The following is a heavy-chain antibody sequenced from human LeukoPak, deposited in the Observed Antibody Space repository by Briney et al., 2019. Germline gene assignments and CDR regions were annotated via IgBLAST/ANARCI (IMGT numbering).Heavy chain of an antibody. D-gene: IGHD4-23*01. CDR3: ARVVREATYYYYYMDV. J-gene: IGHJ6*03. CDR2: INPNSGGT. CDR1: GYTFTGYY. Sequence: ASVKVSCKASGYTFTGYYMHWVRQAPGQGLEWMGWINPNSGGTNYAQKFQGRVTMTRDTSISTAYMELSRLRSDDTAVYYCARVVREATYYYYYMDVWGKGTTVTVSS. V-gene: IGHV1-2*02.